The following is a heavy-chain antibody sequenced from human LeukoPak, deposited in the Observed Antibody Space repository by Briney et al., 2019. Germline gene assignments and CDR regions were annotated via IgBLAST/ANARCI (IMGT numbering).Heavy chain of an antibody. V-gene: IGHV4-34*01. CDR3: ARQPYNWNYPPYFDY. D-gene: IGHD1-7*01. CDR2: INHSGST. J-gene: IGHJ4*02. Sequence: PSETLSLTCAVYGGSFSGYYWSWIRQPPGKGLEWIGEINHSGSTNYNPSLKSRVTISVDTSKNQFSLKLSSVTAADTALYYCARQPYNWNYPPYFDYWGQGTLVTVSS. CDR1: GGSFSGYY.